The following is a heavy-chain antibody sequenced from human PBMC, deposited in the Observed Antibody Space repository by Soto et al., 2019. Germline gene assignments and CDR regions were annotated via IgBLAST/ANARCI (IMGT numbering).Heavy chain of an antibody. Sequence: QVQLQESGPGLVKPSETLSLTCTVSGGSISSYYWSWIRQPPGKGLEWIGYIYYSGSTNYNPSLKIRVTISVDTSKNQFSLKLSSVTAADTAVYYCARDRPVVVTAIPSGMDVWGQGTTVTVSS. CDR3: ARDRPVVVTAIPSGMDV. V-gene: IGHV4-59*01. D-gene: IGHD2-21*02. CDR1: GGSISSYY. CDR2: IYYSGST. J-gene: IGHJ6*02.